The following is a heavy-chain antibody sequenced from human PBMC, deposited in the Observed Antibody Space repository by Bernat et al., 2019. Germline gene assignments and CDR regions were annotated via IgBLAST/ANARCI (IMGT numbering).Heavy chain of an antibody. D-gene: IGHD3-10*01. V-gene: IGHV2-70*15. CDR3: ARIWGDGDAEYFQH. J-gene: IGHJ1*01. Sequence: QVTLRESGPALVKPTQTLTLTCTFSGFSLSTSGMCVSWIRQPPGKALEWLARIDWDDDKYYSTSLKTRLTISKDTSKNQVVLTMTNMDPVDTATYYCARIWGDGDAEYFQHWGQGTLVTVSS. CDR2: IDWDDDK. CDR1: GFSLSTSGMC.